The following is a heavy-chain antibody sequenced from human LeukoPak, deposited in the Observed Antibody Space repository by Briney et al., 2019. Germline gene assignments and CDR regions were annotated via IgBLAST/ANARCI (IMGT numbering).Heavy chain of an antibody. V-gene: IGHV3-9*03. CDR2: ISWNSGSI. D-gene: IGHD1-26*01. CDR1: GFTFDDYA. CDR3: AKGKWELGDAFDI. Sequence: PGGSLRLSCAASGFTFDDYAMHWVRQAPGKGLEWVSGISWNSGSIGYADSVKGRFTISRDNAKNSLYLQMNSLRAEDMALYYCAKGKWELGDAFDIWGQGTMVTVSS. J-gene: IGHJ3*02.